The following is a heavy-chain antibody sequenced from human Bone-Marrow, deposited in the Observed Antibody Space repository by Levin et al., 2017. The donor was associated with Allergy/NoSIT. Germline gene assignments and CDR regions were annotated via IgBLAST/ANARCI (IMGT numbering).Heavy chain of an antibody. CDR2: INKDGSGK. V-gene: IGHV3-7*01. D-gene: IGHD1-1*01. CDR1: GFIFTNYW. CDR3: ARWNLAFDP. Sequence: GESLKISCAASGFIFTNYWMSWVRQAPGKGLEWVADINKDGSGKYYADSVRGRFTISRDNVDHSVFLQMDSLRADDTAVYYCARWNLAFDPWGQGPLVPVS. J-gene: IGHJ5*02.